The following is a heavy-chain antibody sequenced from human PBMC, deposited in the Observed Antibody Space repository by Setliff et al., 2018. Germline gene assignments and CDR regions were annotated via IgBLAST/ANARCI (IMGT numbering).Heavy chain of an antibody. J-gene: IGHJ4*02. CDR1: GYSISNDYF. CDR3: AKHRSYFDY. CDR2: IYHSGST. Sequence: SETLSLTCTVSGYSISNDYFWGWIRQPPGKGLEWIGSIYHSGSTSYYPSLKSRVTISVDTSKIQFSLNLSSVTAADTAVYYCAKHRSYFDYWGQGTLVTVPT. V-gene: IGHV4-38-2*02.